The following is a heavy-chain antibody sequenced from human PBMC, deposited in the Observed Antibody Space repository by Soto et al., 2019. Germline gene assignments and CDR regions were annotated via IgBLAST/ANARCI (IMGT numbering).Heavy chain of an antibody. CDR1: GGSVSSGPYH. D-gene: IGHD2-8*01. CDR2: ISYSGTA. J-gene: IGHJ4*02. CDR3: MMSHGAY. V-gene: IGHV4-61*01. Sequence: QVQLQESGPGLVKTSETLSLPCTVSGGSVSSGPYHWNWVRQPPGKGLEWIGHISYSGTANYNPSLRGRVIMATDTAMNQFSLRLTSVTAADTAVYYCMMSHGAYWGQGALVTVSP.